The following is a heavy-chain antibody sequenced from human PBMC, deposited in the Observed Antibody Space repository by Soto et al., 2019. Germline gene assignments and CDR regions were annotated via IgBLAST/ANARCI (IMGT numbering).Heavy chain of an antibody. Sequence: SETLSLTCTVSGVSVSSGGYYWSWIRQPPGKGLEWIGYIYYSGSTYYNPSLRSRVAISLDTSNNQFSLKLSSVTAADTAVYYCARVGAIVGANSGDYWGQGTLVTVSS. CDR3: ARVGAIVGANSGDY. CDR1: GVSVSSGGYY. V-gene: IGHV4-30-4*01. J-gene: IGHJ4*02. D-gene: IGHD1-26*01. CDR2: IYYSGST.